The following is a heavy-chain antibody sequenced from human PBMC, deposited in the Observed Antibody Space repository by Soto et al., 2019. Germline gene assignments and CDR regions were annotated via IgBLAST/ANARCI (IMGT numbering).Heavy chain of an antibody. J-gene: IGHJ4*02. Sequence: QVQLVQSEAEVKKRGASVKVSCKASGYTFNIYGISWVRQAPGQGLEWMGWISPYNDNKKYAQNLQGRVTMTTDTSTSTAYTELRSLRSDDTAVYYCARELSALGTIDFWGQGTLVTVSS. CDR2: ISPYNDNK. CDR1: GYTFNIYG. D-gene: IGHD1-7*01. V-gene: IGHV1-18*01. CDR3: ARELSALGTIDF.